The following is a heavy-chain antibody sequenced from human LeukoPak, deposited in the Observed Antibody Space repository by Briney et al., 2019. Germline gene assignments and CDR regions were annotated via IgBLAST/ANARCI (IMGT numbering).Heavy chain of an antibody. J-gene: IGHJ4*02. D-gene: IGHD3-10*01. V-gene: IGHV3-23*01. CDR1: GFTFNSYA. Sequence: GGSLRLSCAASGFTFNSYAMSWVRQAPGKGLEWVSLISGSGGSTYNADSVKGRFTISRDSSQNALYLQMNSLRAEDTAVYYCAKDRHYYGSGSFYTYFDYWGQGTLVTVSS. CDR3: AKDRHYYGSGSFYTYFDY. CDR2: ISGSGGST.